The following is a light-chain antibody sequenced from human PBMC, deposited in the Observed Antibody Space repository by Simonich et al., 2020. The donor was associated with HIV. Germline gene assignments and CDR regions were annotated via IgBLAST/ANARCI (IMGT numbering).Light chain of an antibody. V-gene: IGKV1-5*03. CDR1: QGIRSN. CDR3: QQYNSYVA. Sequence: IQLTQSPSFLSASVGDRVTITCRASQGIRSNLAWYQQKPGKAPKLLIYKASSLESGVPSRFSGSGSGTEFTLTISSLQPDDFATYYCQQYNSYVAFGQGTKVEIK. J-gene: IGKJ1*01. CDR2: KAS.